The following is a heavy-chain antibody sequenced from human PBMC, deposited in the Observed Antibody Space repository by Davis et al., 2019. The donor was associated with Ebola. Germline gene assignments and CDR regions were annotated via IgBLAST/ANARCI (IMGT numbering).Heavy chain of an antibody. D-gene: IGHD4-11*01. V-gene: IGHV4-34*01. Sequence: MPSETLSLTCAVYGGSFSGYYWSWIRQPPGKGLEWIGEINHSGSTNYNPSLKSRVTISEDTSKNQFSLKLSSVTAADTAVYYCATRPGDYSKSNADQNWFDPWGQGTLVTVSS. CDR2: INHSGST. CDR3: ATRPGDYSKSNADQNWFDP. CDR1: GGSFSGYY. J-gene: IGHJ5*02.